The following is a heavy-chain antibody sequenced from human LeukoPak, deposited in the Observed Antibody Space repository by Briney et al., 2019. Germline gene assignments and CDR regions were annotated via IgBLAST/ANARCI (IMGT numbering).Heavy chain of an antibody. CDR3: AKGLRDYGDHRADY. CDR1: GFTFSSYA. J-gene: IGHJ4*02. CDR2: ISGSGGST. V-gene: IGHV3-23*01. Sequence: GGSLRLSCAASGFTFSSYAMSWVRQAPGKGLEWVSAISGSGGSTYYADSVKGRFTISRDNSKNTLYLQMNSLRAEDTAVYYCAKGLRDYGDHRADYWGQGTLVTVSS. D-gene: IGHD4-17*01.